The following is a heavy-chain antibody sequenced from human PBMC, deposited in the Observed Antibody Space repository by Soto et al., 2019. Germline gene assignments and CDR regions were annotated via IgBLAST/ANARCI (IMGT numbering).Heavy chain of an antibody. CDR2: ISAHNGNT. V-gene: IGHV1-18*01. CDR3: ARGRYGDY. D-gene: IGHD1-1*01. CDR1: GYAFTTYG. Sequence: QVHLVQSGAEVKKPGASVKVSCKGSGYAFTTYGITWVRPAPEQGLEWMGWISAHNGNTNYAQKLQGRVTVTRDTSTSTAYMELRSLRSDDTAVYYCARGRYGDYWGQGALVTVSS. J-gene: IGHJ4*02.